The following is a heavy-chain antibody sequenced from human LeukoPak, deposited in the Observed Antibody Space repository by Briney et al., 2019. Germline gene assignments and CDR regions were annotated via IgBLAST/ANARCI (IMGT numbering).Heavy chain of an antibody. CDR3: ASLMVYAKGFDY. CDR2: ISSSSSYI. Sequence: GGSLRLSCAASGFTFSSYSMNWVRQAPGKGLEWVSSISSSSSYIYYADSVKGRFTISRDNAKNTLYLQMNSLRAEDTAVYYCASLMVYAKGFDYWGQGTLVTVSS. D-gene: IGHD2-8*01. J-gene: IGHJ4*02. V-gene: IGHV3-21*01. CDR1: GFTFSSYS.